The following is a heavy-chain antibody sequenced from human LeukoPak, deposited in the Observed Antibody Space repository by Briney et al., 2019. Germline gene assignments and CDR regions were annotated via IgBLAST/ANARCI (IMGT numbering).Heavy chain of an antibody. CDR1: GFTFSSYG. D-gene: IGHD3-10*02. J-gene: IGHJ6*04. V-gene: IGHV3-23*01. Sequence: HPGGSLRLSCAASGFTFSSYGMSWVRQAPGKGLEWVSGISGNSGTTYYADSVKGRFTISRDNSKNTLYLQMNSLRAEDTAVYYCAELGITMIGGVWGKGTTVTISS. CDR2: ISGNSGTT. CDR3: AELGITMIGGV.